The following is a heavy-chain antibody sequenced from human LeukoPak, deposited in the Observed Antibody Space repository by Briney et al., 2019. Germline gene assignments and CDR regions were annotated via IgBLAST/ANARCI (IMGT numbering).Heavy chain of an antibody. D-gene: IGHD3-22*01. CDR1: GFTFSDYY. Sequence: PGGSLRLSCAASGFTFSDYYMSWIRQAPGKGLEWVSYISSSGSTIYYADSVKGRFTISRDNAKNSLYLQMNSLRAEDTAVYYCARLPLDLYYDSSGYPDYWGQGTLVTVSS. J-gene: IGHJ4*02. CDR3: ARLPLDLYYDSSGYPDY. CDR2: ISSSGSTI. V-gene: IGHV3-11*01.